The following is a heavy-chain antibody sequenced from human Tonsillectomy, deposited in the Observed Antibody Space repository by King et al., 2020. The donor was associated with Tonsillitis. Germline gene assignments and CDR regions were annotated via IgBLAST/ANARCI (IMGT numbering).Heavy chain of an antibody. CDR3: ARLTNSYYYYGMDV. CDR1: GYSFTNFW. D-gene: IGHD2/OR15-2a*01. CDR2: IYPGDSDF. V-gene: IGHV5-51*01. Sequence: QLVQSGAEVKKPGESLKISCKGSGYSFTNFWIGWVRQMPGKGLEWMGRIYPGDSDFRYNPSFQGQVTISVDKSISTAYLQWSSLKASDTAIYYCARLTNSYYYYGMDVWGQGTTVTVSS. J-gene: IGHJ6*02.